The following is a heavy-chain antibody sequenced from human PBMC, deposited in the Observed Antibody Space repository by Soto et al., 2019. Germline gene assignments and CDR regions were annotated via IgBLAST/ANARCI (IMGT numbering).Heavy chain of an antibody. V-gene: IGHV3-30*18. Sequence: VQLLESGGGVVQSGTSLRLSCAASEFSFSSHGMHWVRQAPGKGLEWVAVITFDGSKTYYADSVKGRFTISRDNSKDTLYLQMNSLRTEDTGVYYCVNDVDSTWSLGRGMDLWGQGTTVTVSS. CDR1: EFSFSSHG. CDR3: VNDVDSTWSLGRGMDL. J-gene: IGHJ6*02. CDR2: ITFDGSKT. D-gene: IGHD5-12*01.